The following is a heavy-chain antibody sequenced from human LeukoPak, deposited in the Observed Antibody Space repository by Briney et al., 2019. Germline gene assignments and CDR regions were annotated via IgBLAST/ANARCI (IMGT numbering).Heavy chain of an antibody. Sequence: GASVKVSCKASGYTFTSYAMHWVRQAPGQRLEWMGWINAGNGNTKYSQKFQGRVTITRDTSASTAYMELSSLRSEDTAVYYCARASEYYDFWSGYYTLFDYWGQGTLVTVSS. D-gene: IGHD3-3*01. V-gene: IGHV1-3*01. CDR2: INAGNGNT. J-gene: IGHJ4*02. CDR1: GYTFTSYA. CDR3: ARASEYYDFWSGYYTLFDY.